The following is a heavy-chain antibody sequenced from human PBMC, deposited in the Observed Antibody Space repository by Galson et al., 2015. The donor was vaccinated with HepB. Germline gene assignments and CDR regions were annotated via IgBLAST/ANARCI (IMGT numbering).Heavy chain of an antibody. CDR3: ARGVYCTNGVCLGYYYYGMDV. D-gene: IGHD2-8*01. CDR1: GGSISSSSYY. Sequence: ETLSLTCTVSGGSISSSSYYWGWIRQPPGKGLEWIGSIYYSGSTYYNPSLKSRVTISVDTSKNQFSLKLSSVTAADTAVYYCARGVYCTNGVCLGYYYYGMDVWGQGTTVTVSS. CDR2: IYYSGST. J-gene: IGHJ6*02. V-gene: IGHV4-39*07.